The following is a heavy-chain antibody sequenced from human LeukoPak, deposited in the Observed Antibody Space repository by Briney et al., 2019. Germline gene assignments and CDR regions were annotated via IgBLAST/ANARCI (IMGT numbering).Heavy chain of an antibody. CDR2: ISYSGST. CDR3: ARGVYNYGGHNWFDP. Sequence: SETLSLTCTVSGGSISSYYWSWIRQPPGKGLEWIGYISYSGSTNYNPSLKSRVTISVDTSKNQFSLKLSSVTAADTAVYYCARGVYNYGGHNWFDPWGQGTLVTVSS. V-gene: IGHV4-59*01. J-gene: IGHJ5*02. CDR1: GGSISSYY. D-gene: IGHD5-18*01.